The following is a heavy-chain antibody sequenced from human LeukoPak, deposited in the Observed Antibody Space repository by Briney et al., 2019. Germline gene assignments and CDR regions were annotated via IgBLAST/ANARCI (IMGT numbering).Heavy chain of an antibody. Sequence: PSETLSLTCTVSGASISSRPYYWGWIRQPPGKGLEWIGSISNSGSTYYSPSLKSRVTISVDTSKNQFSLKLSSVTAADTAVYYCARRAVVGSPARADNWFDPWGQGTLVTVSS. CDR1: GASISSRPYY. D-gene: IGHD2-2*01. CDR3: ARRAVVGSPARADNWFDP. V-gene: IGHV4-39*01. J-gene: IGHJ5*02. CDR2: ISNSGST.